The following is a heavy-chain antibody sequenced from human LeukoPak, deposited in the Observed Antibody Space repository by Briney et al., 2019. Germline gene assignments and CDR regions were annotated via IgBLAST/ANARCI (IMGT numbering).Heavy chain of an antibody. D-gene: IGHD6-19*01. CDR1: GFTFSDYY. CDR2: ITSSGSTI. Sequence: KPGGSLRLSCAASGFTFSDYYMSWIRQAPGKGLEWVSYITSSGSTIYHADSVKGRFTISRDNAENSLYLQMNSLRAEDTAVYYCARYKYSSGWYVLDYGMDVWGQGTTVTVSS. CDR3: ARYKYSSGWYVLDYGMDV. J-gene: IGHJ6*02. V-gene: IGHV3-11*04.